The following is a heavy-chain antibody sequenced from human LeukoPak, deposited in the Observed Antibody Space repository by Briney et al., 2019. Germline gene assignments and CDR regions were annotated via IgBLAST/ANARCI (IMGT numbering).Heavy chain of an antibody. J-gene: IGHJ4*02. V-gene: IGHV4-39*02. CDR1: GGSISGSSYY. D-gene: IGHD6-19*01. Sequence: SETLSLTCTVSGGSISGSSYYWGWIRQPPGKGLEWIGSIYYSGSTYYSPSLKGRVTISVDTSKNQFSLKLNSVTATDTAVCYCARGRSYSSGWAHFDYWGQGTLVTVSS. CDR3: ARGRSYSSGWAHFDY. CDR2: IYYSGST.